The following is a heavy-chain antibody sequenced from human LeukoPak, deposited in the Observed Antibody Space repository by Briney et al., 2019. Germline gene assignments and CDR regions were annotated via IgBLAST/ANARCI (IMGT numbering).Heavy chain of an antibody. V-gene: IGHV3-9*01. CDR2: ISWNSGSI. J-gene: IGHJ4*02. Sequence: GGSLRLSCAASGFTFSSYSMNWVRQAPGKGLEWVSGISWNSGSIGYADSVKGRFTISGDNAKNSLYLQMNSLRAEDTALYYCAKAQSLAAADPPDYWGQGTLVTVSS. CDR1: GFTFSSYS. CDR3: AKAQSLAAADPPDY. D-gene: IGHD6-13*01.